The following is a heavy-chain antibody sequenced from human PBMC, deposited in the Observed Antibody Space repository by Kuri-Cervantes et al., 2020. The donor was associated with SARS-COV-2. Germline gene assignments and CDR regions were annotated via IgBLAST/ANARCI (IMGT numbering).Heavy chain of an antibody. J-gene: IGHJ4*02. Sequence: GGSLRLSCAASGFTFSSYGMSWVRQAPGKGLEWVANIKQDGSEKYYVDSVKGRFTISRDNAKNSLYLQMNSLRAEDTAVYYCAREPQGYSGYDYFDSWGQGTLVTVSS. CDR2: IKQDGSEK. CDR3: AREPQGYSGYDYFDS. V-gene: IGHV3-7*01. CDR1: GFTFSSYG. D-gene: IGHD5-12*01.